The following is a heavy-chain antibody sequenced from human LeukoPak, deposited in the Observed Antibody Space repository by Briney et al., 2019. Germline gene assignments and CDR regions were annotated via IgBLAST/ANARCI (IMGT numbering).Heavy chain of an antibody. CDR3: VAGSGAIHPATFDI. Sequence: SETLSLTCTVSGGSISRSSYYWGWIRQPPGKGLEWIGSIYYSGSTYYNPSLKSRVTISVDTSKNQFSLKLSSVTAADTAVYYCVAGSGAIHPATFDIWGQGTMVTVSS. D-gene: IGHD1-26*01. V-gene: IGHV4-39*01. CDR2: IYYSGST. J-gene: IGHJ3*02. CDR1: GGSISRSSYY.